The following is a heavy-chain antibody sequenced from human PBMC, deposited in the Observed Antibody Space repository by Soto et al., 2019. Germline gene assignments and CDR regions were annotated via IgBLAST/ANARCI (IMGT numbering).Heavy chain of an antibody. D-gene: IGHD4-17*01. V-gene: IGHV3-30*18. CDR2: ISYDGSNK. CDR1: GFTFSSYG. J-gene: IGHJ3*02. CDR3: AKDHYGDYGPHDAFDI. Sequence: QVQLVESGGGVVQPGRSLRLSCAASGFTFSSYGMHWVRQAPGKGLEWVAVISYDGSNKYYADSVKGRFTISRDNSKNTLYLQMNSLRAEDTAVYYCAKDHYGDYGPHDAFDIWGQGTMVTVSS.